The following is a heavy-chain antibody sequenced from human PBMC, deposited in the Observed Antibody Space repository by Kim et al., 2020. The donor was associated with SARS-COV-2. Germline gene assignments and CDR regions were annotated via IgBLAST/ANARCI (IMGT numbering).Heavy chain of an antibody. Sequence: GGSLRLSCAASGLTFSSYAMTWVRQAPGQGLEWVSTISGSGGSTYHSDPVKGRFTISRDNSKNTLDLQMNSLRAEDTTVYYCAIVEVGVTNPKGLSGYWGQGTLPTVSS. D-gene: IGHD1-26*01. CDR2: ISGSGGST. CDR3: AIVEVGVTNPKGLSGY. J-gene: IGHJ4*02. V-gene: IGHV3-23*01. CDR1: GLTFSSYA.